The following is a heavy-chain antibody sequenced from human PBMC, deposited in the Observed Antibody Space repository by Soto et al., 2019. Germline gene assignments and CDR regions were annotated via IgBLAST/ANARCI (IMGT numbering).Heavy chain of an antibody. Sequence: ASVKVSCKASGYTFTSYDINWVRQATGQGLEWMGWMNPNSGNTGYAQKFQGRVTMTRNTSISTAYMELSSLRSEDTAVYYCARVMITFGRVIANAFDIWGQGTMVTVSS. CDR1: GYTFTSYD. V-gene: IGHV1-8*01. J-gene: IGHJ3*02. CDR2: MNPNSGNT. D-gene: IGHD3-16*02. CDR3: ARVMITFGRVIANAFDI.